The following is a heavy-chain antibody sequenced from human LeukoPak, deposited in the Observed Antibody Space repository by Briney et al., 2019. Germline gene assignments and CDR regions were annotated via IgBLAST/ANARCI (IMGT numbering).Heavy chain of an antibody. J-gene: IGHJ4*02. Sequence: QPGGSLRLSCAASEFTFSNFGMHWVRQAPGKGLEWVAFIRFDGSNKYYADSVKGRFTISRDNSKNTLYLQMNSLRAEDTAVYYCAEEKYYYDSSGSDYWGQGTLVTVSS. CDR1: EFTFSNFG. V-gene: IGHV3-30*02. CDR3: AEEKYYYDSSGSDY. CDR2: IRFDGSNK. D-gene: IGHD3-22*01.